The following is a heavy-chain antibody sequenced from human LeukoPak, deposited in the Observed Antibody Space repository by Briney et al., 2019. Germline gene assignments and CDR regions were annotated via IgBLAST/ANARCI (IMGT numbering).Heavy chain of an antibody. D-gene: IGHD3-22*01. V-gene: IGHV4-61*02. CDR2: IYTSGST. Sequence: SETLSLTCTVSGGSISSGSYYWSWIRQPAGKGLEWIGRIYTSGSTNYNPSLKSRVTISVDTSKNQFSLKLSSVTAADTAVYYCARHFTRYYDSSGYCWSQGTLVTVSS. CDR3: ARHFTRYYDSSGYC. CDR1: GGSISSGSYY. J-gene: IGHJ4*02.